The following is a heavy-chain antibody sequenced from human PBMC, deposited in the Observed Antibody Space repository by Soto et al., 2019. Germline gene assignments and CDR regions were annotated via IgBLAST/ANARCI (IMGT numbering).Heavy chain of an antibody. J-gene: IGHJ4*02. CDR1: GFIFSGSA. CDR3: MRGGFPYYYDY. D-gene: IGHD3-10*01. Sequence: EVQLVESGGGLVQPGGSLKLSCAASGFIFSGSAVHWVRQASGNGLEWVGRILSNAGNDATAYPASMKGRFTIARDESENTAFLQMHSLKTEDTAVDYWMRGGFPYYYDYWGQGTLVAVSS. CDR2: ILSNAGNDAT. V-gene: IGHV3-73*01.